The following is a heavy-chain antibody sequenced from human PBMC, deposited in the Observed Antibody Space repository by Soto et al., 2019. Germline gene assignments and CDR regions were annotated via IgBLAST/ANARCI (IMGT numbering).Heavy chain of an antibody. V-gene: IGHV4-39*01. CDR1: GGSISSPHDY. CDR2: IYYTGSS. CDR3: ASPKIAFYNWFDP. D-gene: IGHD3-3*02. Sequence: SETLSLTCTVSGGSISSPHDYWGWIRKSPGRGLEWIGSIYYTGSSYYNPSLKSRITVSVDTSKNQFSLNLTSVTAADTAVYYCASPKIAFYNWFDPWGQGTLVTVSS. J-gene: IGHJ5*02.